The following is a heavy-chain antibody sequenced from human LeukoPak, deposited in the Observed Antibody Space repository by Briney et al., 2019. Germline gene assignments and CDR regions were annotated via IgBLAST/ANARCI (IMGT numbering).Heavy chain of an antibody. Sequence: PGGSLRLSCAASGFTFSSYGMHWVRQAPGKGLEWVAVISYDGSNKYYADPVKGRFTISRDNSKNTLYLQMNSLRAEDTAVYYCVKDRSYYDSSGYYWRPLYNWFDPWGQGTLVTVSS. D-gene: IGHD3-22*01. CDR2: ISYDGSNK. V-gene: IGHV3-30*18. CDR1: GFTFSSYG. CDR3: VKDRSYYDSSGYYWRPLYNWFDP. J-gene: IGHJ5*02.